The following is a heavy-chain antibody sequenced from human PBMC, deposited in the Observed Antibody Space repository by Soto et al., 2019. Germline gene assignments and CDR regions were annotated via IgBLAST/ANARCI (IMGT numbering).Heavy chain of an antibody. CDR3: AREGSYSAYNFAHGIQLWSFDF. D-gene: IGHD5-12*01. CDR1: GGSSNTFY. V-gene: IGHV4-4*07. Sequence: SETLSLTCTVSGGSSNTFYWSWVRQPAGKGLGWIGRIFSSGSTSFNPSLESRVAMSVDTSKNHFSLNLSSVTAADMAVYYCAREGSYSAYNFAHGIQLWSFDFWGQGALVTVSS. CDR2: IFSSGST. J-gene: IGHJ4*02.